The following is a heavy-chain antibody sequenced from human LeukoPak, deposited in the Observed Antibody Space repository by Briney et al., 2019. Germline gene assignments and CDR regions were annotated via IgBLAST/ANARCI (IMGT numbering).Heavy chain of an antibody. D-gene: IGHD3-10*02. Sequence: GGSLRLSCAASGFTFSGFIMNWVRQAPGKGLEWLSYISTSGSPIYYADSVKGRFTISRDNAKNTLYLQMNSLRDEDTAVYHCARCSGYGMDVWGQGTTVTVSS. V-gene: IGHV3-48*02. CDR1: GFTFSGFI. CDR3: ARCSGYGMDV. J-gene: IGHJ6*02. CDR2: ISTSGSPI.